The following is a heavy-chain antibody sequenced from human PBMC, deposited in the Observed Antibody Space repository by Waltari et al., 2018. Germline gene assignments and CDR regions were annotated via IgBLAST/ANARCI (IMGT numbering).Heavy chain of an antibody. CDR1: GYTFVGYG. CDR3: ARDRIRKDY. D-gene: IGHD2-15*01. CDR2: FATYNGQA. Sequence: QVQLVQSAPEVKRPGASVKVSCKTSGYTFVGYGIAWVRQAPGQGLEWMGYFATYNGQAKPAPKFQDRVKTSMDTVTSTSFLALSSLTPDDTAVYSCARDRIRKDYWGQGVLVTVSP. J-gene: IGHJ4*02. V-gene: IGHV1-18*01.